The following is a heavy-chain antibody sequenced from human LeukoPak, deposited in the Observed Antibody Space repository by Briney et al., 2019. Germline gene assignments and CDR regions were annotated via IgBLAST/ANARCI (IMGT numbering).Heavy chain of an antibody. Sequence: GGSLRLSCAASGFTFISYAMSWVRQAPGKGLEWVSAISGSGGSTYYADSVKGRFTISRDNSKNTLYLQMNSLRAEDTAVYYCAKDSGYYDSSGYSHAFDIWGQGTMVTVSS. D-gene: IGHD3-22*01. V-gene: IGHV3-23*01. CDR3: AKDSGYYDSSGYSHAFDI. CDR2: ISGSGGST. CDR1: GFTFISYA. J-gene: IGHJ3*02.